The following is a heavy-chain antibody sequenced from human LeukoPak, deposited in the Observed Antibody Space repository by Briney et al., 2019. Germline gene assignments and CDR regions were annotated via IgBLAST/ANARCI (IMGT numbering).Heavy chain of an antibody. D-gene: IGHD2-2*01. CDR3: RQGCGETCSSTSCYQINYNPSPYHFDY. CDR2: ISGSGGST. Sequence: PGGSLRLSCAASGYTFSSYALSWVRQAPEKGLEWVSAISGSGGSTYYADSVKGRFTISRDNSKNTLYLQMNSMRAEDTAVYYCRQGCGETCSSTSCYQINYNPSPYHFDYWGQGTLVTVSS. J-gene: IGHJ4*02. V-gene: IGHV3-23*01. CDR1: GYTFSSYA.